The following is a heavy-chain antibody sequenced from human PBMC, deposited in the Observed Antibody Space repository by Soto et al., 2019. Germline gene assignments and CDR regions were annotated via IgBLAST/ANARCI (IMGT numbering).Heavy chain of an antibody. J-gene: IGHJ6*02. D-gene: IGHD6-25*01. CDR3: ARDFGTGYSVYYGMDV. V-gene: IGHV1-58*02. CDR2: IVVGTGNT. CDR1: GFNLGSSA. Sequence: SVKVSCKASGFNLGSSAIQWVRQARGHRLEWIGWIVVGTGNTNYAQKFQERVTITRDMSTSTVYMELSSLRSEDTAVYYCARDFGTGYSVYYGMDVWGQGTTVTVSS.